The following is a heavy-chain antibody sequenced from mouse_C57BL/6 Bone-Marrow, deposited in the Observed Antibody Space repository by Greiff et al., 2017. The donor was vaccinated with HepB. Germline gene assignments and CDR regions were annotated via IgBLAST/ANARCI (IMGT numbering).Heavy chain of an antibody. CDR2: IRNKANGYTT. V-gene: IGHV7-3*01. D-gene: IGHD1-1*01. CDR1: GFTFTDYY. Sequence: DVKLVESGGGLVQPGGSLSLSCAASGFTFTDYYMSWVRQPPGKALEWLGFIRNKANGYTTEYSASVKGRFTISRDNSQSILYLQMNALRAEDSATYYCASWGSYWYFDVWGTGTTVTVSS. J-gene: IGHJ1*03. CDR3: ASWGSYWYFDV.